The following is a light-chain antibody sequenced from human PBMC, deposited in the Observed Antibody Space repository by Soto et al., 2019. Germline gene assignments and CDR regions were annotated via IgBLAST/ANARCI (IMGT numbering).Light chain of an antibody. V-gene: IGLV2-14*03. CDR3: SSYTRSSTLVV. CDR2: DVS. CDR1: SSDIGDYNS. Sequence: QSVLTQPASVSGSPGQSITISCTETSSDIGDYNSVSWYQHHPGKAPKLMIYDVSNRPSGISNRFSGSKSGDTASLTISGLQAEDEATYYCSSYTRSSTLVVFGGGTKLTVL. J-gene: IGLJ2*01.